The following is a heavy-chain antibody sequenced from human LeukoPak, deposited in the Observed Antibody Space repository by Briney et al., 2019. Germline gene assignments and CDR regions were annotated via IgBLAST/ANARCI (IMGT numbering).Heavy chain of an antibody. Sequence: HGESLKISCKGSGYRFTSYWIGWVRQIAGKGLEWMGVIYSGDSDTRYSPSFQGQVTISADKSISTAYLQWSSLKASDTAIYYCARTSGYSSRDAFDIWGQGTMVTVSS. V-gene: IGHV5-51*01. CDR2: IYSGDSDT. D-gene: IGHD6-13*01. CDR3: ARTSGYSSRDAFDI. J-gene: IGHJ3*02. CDR1: GYRFTSYW.